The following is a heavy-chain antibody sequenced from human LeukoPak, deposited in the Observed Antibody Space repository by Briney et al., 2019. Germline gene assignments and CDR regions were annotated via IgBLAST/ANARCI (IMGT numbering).Heavy chain of an antibody. D-gene: IGHD6-25*01. CDR1: GFTFSSYS. CDR2: ISSSSYI. CDR3: ARVERLAYFDY. V-gene: IGHV3-21*01. J-gene: IGHJ4*02. Sequence: GGSLRLSCAASGFTFSSYSMNWVRQAPGKGLEWVSSISSSSYIYYADSVKGRFTISRDNAKNSLYLQMNRLRAEDTAVYYCARVERLAYFDYWGQGTLVTVSS.